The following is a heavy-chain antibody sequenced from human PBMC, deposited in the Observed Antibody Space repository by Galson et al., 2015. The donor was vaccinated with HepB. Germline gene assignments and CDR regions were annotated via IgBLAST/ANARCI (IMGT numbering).Heavy chain of an antibody. CDR1: GGSISSSSYY. CDR2: IYYSGST. J-gene: IGHJ4*02. Sequence: SETLSLTCTVSGGSISSSSYYWGWIRQPPGKGLEWIGSIYYSGSTYYNPSLKSRVTISVDTSKNQFSLKLSSVTAADTAVYYCARGRSRRGYFDYWGRGTLVTVSS. V-gene: IGHV4-39*01. CDR3: ARGRSRRGYFDY. D-gene: IGHD6-25*01.